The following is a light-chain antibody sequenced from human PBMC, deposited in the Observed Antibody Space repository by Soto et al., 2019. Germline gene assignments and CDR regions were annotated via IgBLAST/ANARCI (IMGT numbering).Light chain of an antibody. V-gene: IGLV2-8*01. J-gene: IGLJ1*01. CDR1: SSHVGGYDY. CDR3: SSYTGGNPSYV. CDR2: EVT. Sequence: QSALTRPPSGSGSPGQSGTISCPGTSSHVGGYDYVSWYQQHPGKAPKLMIYEVTIRPSGVSDRFSGSKSGNTASLTVSGLQAEDEADYYCSSYTGGNPSYVFGPGTKVTV.